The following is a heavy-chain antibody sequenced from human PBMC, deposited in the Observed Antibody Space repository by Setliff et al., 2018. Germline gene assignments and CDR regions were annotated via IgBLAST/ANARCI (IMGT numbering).Heavy chain of an antibody. CDR3: ARTTGSTHNWLDP. V-gene: IGHV4-61*02. Sequence: PSETLSLTCTASGDSISSGSYHWSWIRKPAGKGLEWIGRIHPSGSTNYNPSLKSRVTISVDTSRNQFSLKVSSVTAADTAVYYCARTTGSTHNWLDPWGPGTLVTVSS. CDR1: GDSISSGSYH. CDR2: IHPSGST. J-gene: IGHJ5*02. D-gene: IGHD1-1*01.